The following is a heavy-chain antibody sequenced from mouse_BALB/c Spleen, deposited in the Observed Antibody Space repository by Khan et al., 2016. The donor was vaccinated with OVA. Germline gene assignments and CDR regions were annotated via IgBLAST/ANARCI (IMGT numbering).Heavy chain of an antibody. J-gene: IGHJ3*01. D-gene: IGHD2-2*01. CDR3: ARDYVYEAWFAY. V-gene: IGHV14-3*02. CDR2: IDPANGNT. Sequence: VQLQQSGAELVKPGASVKLSCTGSGFNIKDTYMHWVKQRPEQGLEWIGMIDPANGNTKYDPKFQGKATITADTSSNTAYLQLSSLTSEDTAVYYCARDYVYEAWFAYGGQGTLVTVSA. CDR1: GFNIKDTY.